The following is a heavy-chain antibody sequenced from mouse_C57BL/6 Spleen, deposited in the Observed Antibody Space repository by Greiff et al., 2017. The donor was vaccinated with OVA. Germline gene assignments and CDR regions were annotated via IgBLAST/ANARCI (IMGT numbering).Heavy chain of an antibody. CDR2: ISSGGSYT. V-gene: IGHV5-6*01. D-gene: IGHD2-4*01. J-gene: IGHJ4*01. CDR3: ARRVLRGYAMDY. CDR1: GFTFSSYG. Sequence: EVQLVESGGDLVKPGGSLNLSCAASGFTFSSYGMSWVRQTPDKRLEWVATISSGGSYTSYPDSVKGRFTISRDNAKNTLYLQMSSLKSEDTAMYYCARRVLRGYAMDYWGQGTSVTVSS.